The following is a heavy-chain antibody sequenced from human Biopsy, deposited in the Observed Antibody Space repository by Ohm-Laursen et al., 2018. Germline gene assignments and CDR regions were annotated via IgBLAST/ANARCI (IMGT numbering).Heavy chain of an antibody. CDR1: GGSVSSGSYY. J-gene: IGHJ4*02. CDR3: ARVGAGAPSIDYFDY. CDR2: IYYSGST. D-gene: IGHD1-26*01. Sequence: LSLTCSVSGGSVSSGSYYWSWIRQPPGKGLEWIGYIYYSGSTNYNPSLRSRVTISVDRSKNQFSLELSSVNAADTAVYYCARVGAGAPSIDYFDYWGQGALVTVSS. V-gene: IGHV4-61*01.